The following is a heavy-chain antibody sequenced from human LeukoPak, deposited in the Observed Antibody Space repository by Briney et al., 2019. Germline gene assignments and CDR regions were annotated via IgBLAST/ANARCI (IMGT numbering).Heavy chain of an antibody. Sequence: PGGSLRLSCAASGFTFRRYTMTWVRQAPGRGLEWVSSISSNSAYIYYADSLRGRLTISRDNAKNSLYLQVDSLGADDTAVYYCAREGGFHYDSSGDAFDIWGRGTMVTVSS. CDR2: ISSNSAYI. CDR3: AREGGFHYDSSGDAFDI. J-gene: IGHJ3*02. CDR1: GFTFRRYT. D-gene: IGHD3-22*01. V-gene: IGHV3-21*01.